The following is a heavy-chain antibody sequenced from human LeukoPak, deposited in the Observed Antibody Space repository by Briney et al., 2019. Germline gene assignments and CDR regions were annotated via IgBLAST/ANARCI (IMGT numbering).Heavy chain of an antibody. CDR3: ARGESLQNIVVVPAAPFDY. V-gene: IGHV4-30-4*01. Sequence: PSQTLSLTCTVSGGSISGGDYYWSWIRQPPGKGLEWIGYIYYSGSTYYNPSLKSRVTISVDTSKNQFSLKLSSVTAADTAVYYCARGESLQNIVVVPAAPFDYWGQGTLVTVSS. CDR1: GGSISGGDYY. J-gene: IGHJ4*02. CDR2: IYYSGST. D-gene: IGHD2-2*01.